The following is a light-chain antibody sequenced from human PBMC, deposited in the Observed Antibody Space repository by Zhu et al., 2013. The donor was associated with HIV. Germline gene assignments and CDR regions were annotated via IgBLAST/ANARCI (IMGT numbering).Light chain of an antibody. CDR1: PGISTY. Sequence: DIQLTQSPSSLSASVGDRVTITCRASPGISTYLAWYQQKPGKAPKLLIYAASTLQSGVPSRFSGVGSGTDFTLTISSLQPEDVATYYCQKYNSAPLTFGGGTKVEIK. CDR3: QKYNSAPLT. J-gene: IGKJ4*01. CDR2: AAS. V-gene: IGKV1-9*01.